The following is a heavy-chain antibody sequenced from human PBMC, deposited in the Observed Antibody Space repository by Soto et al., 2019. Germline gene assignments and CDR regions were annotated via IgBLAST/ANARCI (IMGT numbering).Heavy chain of an antibody. CDR1: GFIFNSYF. CDR3: VRYVRGGLYYFDF. D-gene: IGHD2-8*01. J-gene: IGHJ4*02. Sequence: EVQLVESGGGLVQPGGSLRLSCAASGFIFNSYFMDWVRLAPGKGLDWLANIKQDGNDKYYADSVRGRFTISRDNAENSLYLQMNSLRFEDTAVYYCVRYVRGGLYYFDFWGRGTLVTVSS. V-gene: IGHV3-7*01. CDR2: IKQDGNDK.